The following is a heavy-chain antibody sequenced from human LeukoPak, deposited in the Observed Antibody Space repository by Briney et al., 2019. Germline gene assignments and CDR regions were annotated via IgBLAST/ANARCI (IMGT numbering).Heavy chain of an antibody. CDR1: GGSISSGAYY. CDR2: IFYSGNT. Sequence: TLSLTCTVSGGSISSGAYYWTWIRQPPGKGLEWIGYIFYSGNTYYNPSLKSRVTISVDTSKNQFSLKLSSVTAADTAVYYCARVSYGEYYFDYWVQGTLVTVSS. J-gene: IGHJ4*02. CDR3: ARVSYGEYYFDY. V-gene: IGHV4-30-4*01. D-gene: IGHD4-17*01.